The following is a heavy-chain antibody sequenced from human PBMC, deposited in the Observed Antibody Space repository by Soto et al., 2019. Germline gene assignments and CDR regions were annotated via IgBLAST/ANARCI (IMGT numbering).Heavy chain of an antibody. Sequence: QVQLVQSGAEVKKPGSSVKVSCKASGGTFSSYAISWVRQAPGQGLEWMGGIIRIFGTANYAQKFQGRVTITADKSTSTAYMELSSLRSEDTAVYYGAYLSAPIWSGYDASWFDPWGQGTLVTVSS. CDR3: AYLSAPIWSGYDASWFDP. V-gene: IGHV1-69*06. CDR2: IIRIFGTA. CDR1: GGTFSSYA. J-gene: IGHJ5*02. D-gene: IGHD3-3*01.